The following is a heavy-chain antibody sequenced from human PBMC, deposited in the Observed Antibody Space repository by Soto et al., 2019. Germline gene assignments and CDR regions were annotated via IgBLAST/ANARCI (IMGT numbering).Heavy chain of an antibody. D-gene: IGHD6-13*01. CDR3: ARVHSSIAAAGSYYYYYYGMDV. V-gene: IGHV1-3*01. J-gene: IGHJ6*02. CDR1: GYTFTSYA. CDR2: INAGNGNT. Sequence: ASVKVSCKASGYTFTSYAMHWVRQAPGQRLEWTGWINAGNGNTKYSQKFQGRVTITRDTSASTAYMELSSLRSEDTAVYYCARVHSSIAAAGSYYYYYYGMDVWGQGTTVTVSS.